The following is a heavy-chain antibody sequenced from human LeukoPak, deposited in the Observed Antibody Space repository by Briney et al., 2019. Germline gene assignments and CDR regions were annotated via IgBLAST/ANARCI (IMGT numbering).Heavy chain of an antibody. J-gene: IGHJ5*02. CDR1: GGSISSYY. V-gene: IGHV4-4*07. CDR3: ARDSAPGVGAGA. Sequence: SETLSLTCPVSGGSISSYYWSWIRQPAGKGLEWIGRIYTSGSTNYNPSLKSRVTMSVDTSKNQLSLKLTSVTAADTAVYYCARDSAPGVGAGAWGQGTLVTVSS. D-gene: IGHD1-26*01. CDR2: IYTSGST.